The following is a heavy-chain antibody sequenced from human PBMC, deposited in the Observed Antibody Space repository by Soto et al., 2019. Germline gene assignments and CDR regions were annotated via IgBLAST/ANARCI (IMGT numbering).Heavy chain of an antibody. Sequence: QLQLQESGPGLVKPSETLSLTCTVSGGSISSSSYYWGWIRQPPGKGLEWIGSIYYSGSTYYNPSLTSRATVSVDPSKNPFSRKLSSVTAADTAVYDCARQRGPNYFDYWGQGTLVTVSS. CDR1: GGSISSSSYY. D-gene: IGHD5-12*01. CDR2: IYYSGST. V-gene: IGHV4-39*01. CDR3: ARQRGPNYFDY. J-gene: IGHJ4*02.